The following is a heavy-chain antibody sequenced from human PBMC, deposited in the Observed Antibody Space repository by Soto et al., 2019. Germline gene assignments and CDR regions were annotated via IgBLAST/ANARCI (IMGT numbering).Heavy chain of an antibody. CDR3: ARERLDYFDY. J-gene: IGHJ4*02. Sequence: SETLSLTCTVSGGSISSYYWSWIRQPPGEGLEWIGYIYYSGSTNYNPSLKSRVTISVDTSKNQFSLNLSSVTAADTAVYYCARERLDYFDYWGQGTLVTVSS. V-gene: IGHV4-59*01. CDR1: GGSISSYY. CDR2: IYYSGST.